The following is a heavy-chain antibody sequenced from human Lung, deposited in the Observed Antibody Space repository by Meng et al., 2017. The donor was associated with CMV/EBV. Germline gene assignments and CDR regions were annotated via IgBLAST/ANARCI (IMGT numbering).Heavy chain of an antibody. J-gene: IGHJ6*02. D-gene: IGHD2-15*01. Sequence: SXXVSXKASGYIFTTYDINWVRQATGQGLEWMGWMNPNSGNTGYAQKFQGRVTMTRVTSISTAYMELSSLTSDDTAVYYCARTRIEVEPDGTKIKYYNYGMDVWGQGTXVTVSS. CDR3: ARTRIEVEPDGTKIKYYNYGMDV. V-gene: IGHV1-8*01. CDR1: GYIFTTYD. CDR2: MNPNSGNT.